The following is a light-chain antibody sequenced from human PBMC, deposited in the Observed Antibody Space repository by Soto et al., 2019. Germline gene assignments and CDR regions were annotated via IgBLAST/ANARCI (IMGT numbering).Light chain of an antibody. Sequence: QSVLTQPASVSGSPGQSITISCTGTSSDVGGYNYVSWYQQQSGKAPKLMIHEVSNRPSGVSNRFSGSKSGNTASLTISGLQAEDEADYYCQSYDSSPSGYVFGTGTKVTVL. CDR1: SSDVGGYNY. V-gene: IGLV2-14*01. CDR2: EVS. CDR3: QSYDSSPSGYV. J-gene: IGLJ1*01.